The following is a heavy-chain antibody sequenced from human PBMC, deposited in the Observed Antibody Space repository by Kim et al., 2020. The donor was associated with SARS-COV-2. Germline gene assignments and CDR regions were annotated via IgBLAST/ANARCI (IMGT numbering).Heavy chain of an antibody. D-gene: IGHD3-16*02. V-gene: IGHV1-18*01. J-gene: IGHJ4*02. Sequence: NFAPKFRDRVTMTPDTSTSTAHMDLRSLRSDDTAVYYCTRDSEYGGGYLDYWGQGTLVTVSS. CDR3: TRDSEYGGGYLDY.